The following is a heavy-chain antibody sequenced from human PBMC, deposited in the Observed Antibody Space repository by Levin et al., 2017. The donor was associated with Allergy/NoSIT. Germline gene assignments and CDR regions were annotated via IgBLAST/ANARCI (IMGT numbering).Heavy chain of an antibody. CDR2: ISSASTYI. V-gene: IGHV3-21*01. CDR1: GLTFRSYT. Sequence: GESLKISCAASGLTFRSYTMNWVRQAPGKGLEWVASISSASTYIYYADSVQGRFTISRDNAKTSLYLQMDNLRVEDTAVYYCVNAERAGSPPRFDYWGQGTLVTVSS. D-gene: IGHD1-26*01. J-gene: IGHJ4*02. CDR3: VNAERAGSPPRFDY.